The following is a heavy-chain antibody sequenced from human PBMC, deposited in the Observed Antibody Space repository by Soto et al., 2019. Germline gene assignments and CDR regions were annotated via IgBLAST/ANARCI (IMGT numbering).Heavy chain of an antibody. D-gene: IGHD2-8*01. Sequence: QVQLVESGGGVVQPGRSLRLSCAASGFTFSSYGMHWVRQAPGKGLEWVAVIWYDGSNKYYADSVKGRFTISRDNSKNTLYLQMNSLRAEDTAVYYCARGEGYCTNGVCHPDAFDIWGQGTMVTVSS. CDR2: IWYDGSNK. CDR3: ARGEGYCTNGVCHPDAFDI. J-gene: IGHJ3*02. CDR1: GFTFSSYG. V-gene: IGHV3-33*01.